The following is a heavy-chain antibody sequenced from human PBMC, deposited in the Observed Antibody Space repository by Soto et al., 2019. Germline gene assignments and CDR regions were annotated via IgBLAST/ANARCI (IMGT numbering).Heavy chain of an antibody. CDR1: VFTFISYA. Sequence: PGWSLRLSCASSVFTFISYAMSWVRQAPGKGLEWVSAISGSGGSTYYADSVKGRFTISRDNSKNTLYLQMNSLRAEDTAVYYCAKSPYYYDSSSFDYWGQGTLVTVSS. D-gene: IGHD3-22*01. CDR2: ISGSGGST. J-gene: IGHJ4*02. CDR3: AKSPYYYDSSSFDY. V-gene: IGHV3-23*01.